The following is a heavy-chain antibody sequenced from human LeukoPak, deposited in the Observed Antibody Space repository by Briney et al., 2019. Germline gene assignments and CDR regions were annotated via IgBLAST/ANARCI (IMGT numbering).Heavy chain of an antibody. CDR3: ARDNIVATFDY. CDR1: GFTFSSYA. Sequence: GGSLRLSCAASGFTFSSYAMHWVHQAPGKGLEWVAVISYDGSNKYYADSVKGRFTISRDTSKNTLYLQINSLRDEDTAVYYCARDNIVATFDYWGQGTLVTVSS. D-gene: IGHD5-12*01. J-gene: IGHJ4*02. V-gene: IGHV3-30-3*01. CDR2: ISYDGSNK.